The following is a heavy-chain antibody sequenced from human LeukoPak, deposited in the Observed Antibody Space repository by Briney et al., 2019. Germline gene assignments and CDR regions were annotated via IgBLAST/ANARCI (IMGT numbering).Heavy chain of an antibody. D-gene: IGHD7-27*01. J-gene: IGHJ4*02. CDR2: ISYNGSNK. CDR3: AREELGTFDY. Sequence: GGSLRLSCAASGFTFSSYAMHWVRQAPGKGLEWVAVISYNGSNKYYADSVKGRFTISRDNSKNTLYLQMNSLRAEDTAVYYCAREELGTFDYWGQGTLVTVSS. V-gene: IGHV3-30-3*01. CDR1: GFTFSSYA.